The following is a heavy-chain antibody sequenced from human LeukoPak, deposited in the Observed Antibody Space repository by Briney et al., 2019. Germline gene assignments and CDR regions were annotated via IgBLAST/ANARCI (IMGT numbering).Heavy chain of an antibody. D-gene: IGHD2-8*01. J-gene: IGHJ4*02. CDR2: IKQDGSEK. Sequence: PGGSLRLSCAASGFTFSSYWMSWVRQAPGKGLEWVANIKQDGSEKYYVDSVKGRLTISRDNAKNSLYLQMNSLRAEDTAVYYCARGYYCTNGVCYTVDYWGQGTLVTVSS. V-gene: IGHV3-7*01. CDR3: ARGYYCTNGVCYTVDY. CDR1: GFTFSSYW.